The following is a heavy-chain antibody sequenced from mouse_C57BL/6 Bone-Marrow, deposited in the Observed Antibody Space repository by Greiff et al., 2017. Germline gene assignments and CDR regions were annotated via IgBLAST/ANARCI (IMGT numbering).Heavy chain of an antibody. J-gene: IGHJ3*01. CDR2: IDPETGGT. Sequence: QVQLQQSGAELVRPGASVTLSCKASGYTFTDYEMHWVKQTPVHGLEWIGAIDPETGGTAYNQKFKGKATLTADKSSSTAYMELRSLTSEDSAVYYGTGEGFYGSSLFAYWGQGTLVTVSA. CDR1: GYTFTDYE. V-gene: IGHV1-15*01. CDR3: TGEGFYGSSLFAY. D-gene: IGHD1-1*01.